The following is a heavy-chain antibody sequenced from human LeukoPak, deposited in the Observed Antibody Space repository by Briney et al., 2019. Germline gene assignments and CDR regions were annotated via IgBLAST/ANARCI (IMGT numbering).Heavy chain of an antibody. CDR3: AEDVGRTGTNCFDP. V-gene: IGHV1-2*02. CDR2: INLNTGYT. Sequence: ASLKVSCKPSGATFTANYLHWVRQAPGHGLEWLGWINLNTGYTKYAQKFQGRVTMTRETSTSSAFMELSRLRSADTAVYFCAEDVGRTGTNCFDPWGQGNLVTASS. J-gene: IGHJ5*02. CDR1: GATFTANY. D-gene: IGHD1-1*01.